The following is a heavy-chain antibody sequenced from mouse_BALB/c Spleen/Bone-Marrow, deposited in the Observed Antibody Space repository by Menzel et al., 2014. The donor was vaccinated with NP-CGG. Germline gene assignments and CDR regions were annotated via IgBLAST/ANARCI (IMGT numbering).Heavy chain of an antibody. CDR1: GYTFTDYY. J-gene: IGHJ3*01. CDR2: VNPYNGGT. CDR3: ARGSYYGSSYWFAY. Sequence: VHVKQSGPELVKPGASVKMSCKASGYTFTDYYMDWVKQSHGESFEWIGRVNPYNGGTSYNQKFEGKATLTVDKSSSTAYMELNSLTSEDSAVYYCARGSYYGSSYWFAYWGQGTLVTVSA. V-gene: IGHV1-19*01. D-gene: IGHD1-1*01.